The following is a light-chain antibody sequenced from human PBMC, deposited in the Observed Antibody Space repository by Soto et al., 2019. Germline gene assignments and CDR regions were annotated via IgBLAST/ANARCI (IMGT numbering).Light chain of an antibody. Sequence: DIVLTQSPATLSLSPGERATLSCRASQSINNYLTWYQQKPGQSPTPLIYDASNRATGVPARFSGSGSGTEVSPPISSMEPADYVVYYCQQRGDWPPLTFGGGTKVEIK. CDR2: DAS. CDR3: QQRGDWPPLT. CDR1: QSINNY. V-gene: IGKV3-11*01. J-gene: IGKJ4*01.